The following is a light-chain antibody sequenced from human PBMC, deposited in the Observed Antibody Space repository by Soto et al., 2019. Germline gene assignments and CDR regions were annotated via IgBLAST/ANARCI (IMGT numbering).Light chain of an antibody. J-gene: IGLJ2*01. CDR1: SSDVGNYNL. CDR2: EGS. CDR3: CSYAGSGTLL. Sequence: QSVLTQPASVSGSPGQSITISCTGTSSDVGNYNLVSWYQQHPGKAPKLMIYEGSKRPSGVSNRFSGSKSGNTASLTISGLQAEDEADYYCCSYAGSGTLLFGGGIKLTVL. V-gene: IGLV2-23*01.